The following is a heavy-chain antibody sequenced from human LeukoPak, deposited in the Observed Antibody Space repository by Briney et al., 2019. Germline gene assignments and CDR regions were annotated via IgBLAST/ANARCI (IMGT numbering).Heavy chain of an antibody. CDR3: ARILRTKRWFDP. Sequence: KTSETLSLTCTVSGGSISSYYWSWIRQPPGKGLEWIGYIYYSGSTNYNPSLKSRVTISVDTSKNQFSLKLSSVTAADTAVYYCARILRTKRWFDPWGQGTLVTVSS. J-gene: IGHJ5*02. CDR2: IYYSGST. CDR1: GGSISSYY. D-gene: IGHD1-26*01. V-gene: IGHV4-59*01.